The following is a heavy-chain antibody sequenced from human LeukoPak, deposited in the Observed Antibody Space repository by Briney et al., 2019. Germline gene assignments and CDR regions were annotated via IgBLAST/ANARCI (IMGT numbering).Heavy chain of an antibody. CDR2: IHPDGIEK. D-gene: IGHD2-21*02. Sequence: GGSLRLSCAASGFTFRTYWMSWVRQAPGKGLEWVANIHPDGIEKYHVDSVKGRFTIFRDNARNLLYLQMSSPRADDTAVYYCSRGDDFSGDSWGQGTLVTVSS. CDR3: SRGDDFSGDS. J-gene: IGHJ5*01. V-gene: IGHV3-7*04. CDR1: GFTFRTYW.